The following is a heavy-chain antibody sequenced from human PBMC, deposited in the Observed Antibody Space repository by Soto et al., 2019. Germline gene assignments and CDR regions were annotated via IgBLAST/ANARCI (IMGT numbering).Heavy chain of an antibody. Sequence: PSETLSLTCTVSGGSISSGSYYWGWIRQPPGKGLEWIGSIYYSGSTYYNPSLKSRVTISVDTSKNQFSLKLSSVTAADTAVYYCARLILNSAIDYWGQGTLVTVSS. CDR1: GGSISSGSYY. D-gene: IGHD3-16*01. CDR3: ARLILNSAIDY. J-gene: IGHJ4*02. V-gene: IGHV4-39*01. CDR2: IYYSGST.